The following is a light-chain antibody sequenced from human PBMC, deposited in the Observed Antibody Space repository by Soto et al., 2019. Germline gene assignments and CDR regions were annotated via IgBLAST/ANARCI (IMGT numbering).Light chain of an antibody. V-gene: IGKV3-20*01. CDR3: QQHGSSPFT. CDR1: QSVSSSY. CDR2: GAS. J-gene: IGKJ3*01. Sequence: PGERATLSCRASQSVSSSYLAWYQQKPGQAPRLLIYGASSRATGIPDRFSGSGSGTDFTLTISRLEPEDFAVYYCQQHGSSPFTFGPGTKVDIK.